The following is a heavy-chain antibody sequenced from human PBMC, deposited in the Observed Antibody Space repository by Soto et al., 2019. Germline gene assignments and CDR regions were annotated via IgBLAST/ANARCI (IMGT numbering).Heavy chain of an antibody. CDR3: ARGDSSSWIFDY. CDR1: GGTFRSYA. J-gene: IGHJ4*02. Sequence: QVRLVQSGAEVKKPGSSVNVSCKASGGTFRSYAISWVRQAPGQGLEWMGGIIPIFGTANYAQNCQGRVTITADEFIYTAYMELSSLRSEDTAVYYCARGDSSSWIFDYWGQGNLVIVSS. CDR2: IIPIFGTA. V-gene: IGHV1-69*01. D-gene: IGHD6-13*01.